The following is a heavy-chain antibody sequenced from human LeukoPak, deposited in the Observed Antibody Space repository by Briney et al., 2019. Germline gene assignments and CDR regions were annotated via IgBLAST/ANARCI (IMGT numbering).Heavy chain of an antibody. CDR3: ARPSGVRGVILVY. CDR2: MNPNSGNT. D-gene: IGHD3-10*01. V-gene: IGHV1-8*03. Sequence: ASVKVSCKASGYTFTSYDINWVGQAPGQGLEGRGWMNPNSGNTGYAQKFQGRVTITRNTSISTAYMELSSLRSEDTAVYYCARPSGVRGVILVYWGQGTLVTVSS. J-gene: IGHJ4*02. CDR1: GYTFTSYD.